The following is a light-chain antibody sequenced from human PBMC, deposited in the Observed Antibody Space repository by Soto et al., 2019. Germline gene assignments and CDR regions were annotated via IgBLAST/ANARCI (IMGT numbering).Light chain of an antibody. CDR1: QSISRS. J-gene: IGKJ4*01. V-gene: IGKV1-5*01. CDR3: HQYNSYPLT. Sequence: IQMTQSPSTLSASVGDRVTMTCRASQSISRSLAWYQQKPGKAPKLLIYDASSLQIGVPSRYSGSGSGTEFTLIISSLQPDGFATYYCHQYNSYPLTFGGGTKVDIK. CDR2: DAS.